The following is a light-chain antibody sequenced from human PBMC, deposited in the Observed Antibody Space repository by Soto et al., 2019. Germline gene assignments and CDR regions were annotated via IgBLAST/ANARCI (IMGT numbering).Light chain of an antibody. V-gene: IGLV2-14*01. Sequence: QSALTQPASVSGSPGQSITISCTGTSSDVGGYNYVSWYQQHPGKAPKLMIYEVSNRPSGVSNRFSGPMSGNTASLTISGLQAEDEADYYCSSYTSSSTLVFGTGTKLTVL. CDR1: SSDVGGYNY. CDR3: SSYTSSSTLV. J-gene: IGLJ1*01. CDR2: EVS.